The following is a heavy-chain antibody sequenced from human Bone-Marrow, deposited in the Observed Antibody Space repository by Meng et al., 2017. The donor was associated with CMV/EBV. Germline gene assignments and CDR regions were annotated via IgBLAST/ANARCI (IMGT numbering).Heavy chain of an antibody. J-gene: IGHJ5*02. CDR1: GFTFSSYA. V-gene: IGHV3-30*04. CDR3: ARDPRGPIVVVPAAGWFDP. Sequence: GESLKISCAASGFTFSSYAMHWVRQAPGKGLEWVAVISYDGSNKYYADSVKGRFTISRDNSKNTLYLQMNSLRAEDTAVYYCARDPRGPIVVVPAAGWFDPWGQGTLVTV. CDR2: ISYDGSNK. D-gene: IGHD2-2*01.